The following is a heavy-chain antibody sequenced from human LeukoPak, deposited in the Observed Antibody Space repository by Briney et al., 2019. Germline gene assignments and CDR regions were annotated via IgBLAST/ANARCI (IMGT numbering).Heavy chain of an antibody. Sequence: PSETLSLTCAVYGGSFSGYYWSWIRQPPGKGLEWIGEINHSGSTNYNPSLKSRVTISVDTSKNQFSLKLSSVTAADTAVYYFARLGGWGTDYWGQGTLVTVSS. CDR3: ARLGGWGTDY. CDR1: GGSFSGYY. J-gene: IGHJ4*02. D-gene: IGHD3-16*01. CDR2: INHSGST. V-gene: IGHV4-34*01.